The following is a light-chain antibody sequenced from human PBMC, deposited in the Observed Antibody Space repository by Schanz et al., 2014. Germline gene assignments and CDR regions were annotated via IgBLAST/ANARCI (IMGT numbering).Light chain of an antibody. CDR1: SSDVGDYRY. J-gene: IGLJ1*01. Sequence: QSALTQPASVSGSPGQSITISCTGSSSDVGDYRYVSWYQQHPGKAPKLMIYDVTKRPSGVPDRFSGSKSGNTASLSISVLQADDEADYYCYSIAGVNNVFGTGTKLTVL. CDR3: YSIAGVNNV. CDR2: DVT. V-gene: IGLV2-8*01.